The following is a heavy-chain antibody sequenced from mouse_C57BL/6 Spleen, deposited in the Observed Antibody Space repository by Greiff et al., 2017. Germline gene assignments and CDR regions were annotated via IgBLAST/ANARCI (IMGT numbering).Heavy chain of an antibody. CDR3: TGGYYVYDAASY. CDR1: GFNIKDDY. Sequence: EVKLVESGAELVRPGASVKLSCTASGFNIKDDYMHWVKQRPEQGLEWIGWIDPENGDTEYASKFQGKATITADTSSNTAYLQLSSLTSEDTAVYYCTGGYYVYDAASYWGQGTLVTVSA. D-gene: IGHD2-2*01. V-gene: IGHV14-4*01. J-gene: IGHJ3*01. CDR2: IDPENGDT.